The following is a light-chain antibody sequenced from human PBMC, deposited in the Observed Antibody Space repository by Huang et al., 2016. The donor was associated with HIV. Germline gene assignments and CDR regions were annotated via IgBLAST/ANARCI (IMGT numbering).Light chain of an antibody. CDR3: QQRSNSWT. J-gene: IGKJ1*01. Sequence: EIVLTQSPATLSLSPGERATLSCRASQSVGNLLAWYQQKPGQAPRLRIYDASTRATGSPPRFSGSGFGTDFTLTISSLEPEDFAVYYCQQRSNSWTFGQGTKVEVK. V-gene: IGKV3-11*01. CDR2: DAS. CDR1: QSVGNL.